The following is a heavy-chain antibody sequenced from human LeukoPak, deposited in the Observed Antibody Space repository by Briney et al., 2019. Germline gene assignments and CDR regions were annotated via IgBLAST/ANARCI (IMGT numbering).Heavy chain of an antibody. D-gene: IGHD3-10*01. Sequence: PSETLSLTCAVYGGSFSGYYWSWIRQPPGKGLEWMGEINHSGSTNYNPSLKSRVTISVDTSKNQFSLKLSSVTAADTAVYYCARGRLRGYYGSGRPFDYWGQGTLVTVSS. J-gene: IGHJ4*02. V-gene: IGHV4-34*01. CDR2: INHSGST. CDR3: ARGRLRGYYGSGRPFDY. CDR1: GGSFSGYY.